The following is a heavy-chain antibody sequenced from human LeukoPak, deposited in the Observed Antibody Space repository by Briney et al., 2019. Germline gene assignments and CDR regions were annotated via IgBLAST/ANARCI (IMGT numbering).Heavy chain of an antibody. CDR1: GFTFSSHA. Sequence: GGSLRLSCAASGFTFSSHALIWVRQAPGKGLEWVSAISGRGGSTYYADSVKGRFTISRDNSKNTLYLQMNSLRAEDTAVYYCAKDIAAAGTGLGDYWGQGTLVTVSS. CDR2: ISGRGGST. J-gene: IGHJ4*02. D-gene: IGHD6-13*01. CDR3: AKDIAAAGTGLGDY. V-gene: IGHV3-23*01.